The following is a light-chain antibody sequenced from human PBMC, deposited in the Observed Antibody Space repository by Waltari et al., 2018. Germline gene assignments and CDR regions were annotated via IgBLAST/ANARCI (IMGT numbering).Light chain of an antibody. Sequence: QSVLTQPPSVSASPGQKVTIPCSGTSSNIGDNFVPWYQQLSGTAPKLLIYDNYKRPSGIPDRFSGSKSGTSATLAISGLQPGDEADYFCGTWDNSLNSGVFGGGTKVTVL. CDR3: GTWDNSLNSGV. CDR1: SSNIGDNF. V-gene: IGLV1-51*01. CDR2: DNY. J-gene: IGLJ2*01.